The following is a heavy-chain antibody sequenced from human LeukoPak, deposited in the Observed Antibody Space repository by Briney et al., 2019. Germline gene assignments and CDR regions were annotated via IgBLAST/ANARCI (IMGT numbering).Heavy chain of an antibody. D-gene: IGHD2-8*01. J-gene: IGHJ4*02. V-gene: IGHV3-23*01. CDR3: AKQSYARSLGE. Sequence: SGGSLRLSCATPGFPFSDFSMSWVRQAPGKGLEWISTTNSGGTSTYYAESVKGRFTISRDNSKNTLYLQMSSLRVEDTAVYYCAKQSYARSLGEGGPGTLVSVSS. CDR2: TNSGGTST. CDR1: GFPFSDFS.